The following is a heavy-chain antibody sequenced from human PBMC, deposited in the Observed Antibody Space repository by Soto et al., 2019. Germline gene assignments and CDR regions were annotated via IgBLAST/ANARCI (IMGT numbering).Heavy chain of an antibody. CDR1: GGTFSSYT. D-gene: IGHD3-10*01. Sequence: SVKVSCKASGGTFSSYTISWVRQAPGQGLEWVGRIIPILGIANYAQKFQGRVTITADKSTSTAYMELSSLRSEDTAVYYCARGGRITMVRGVIRWFDPWGQGTLVTVSS. CDR3: ARGGRITMVRGVIRWFDP. CDR2: IIPILGIA. V-gene: IGHV1-69*02. J-gene: IGHJ5*02.